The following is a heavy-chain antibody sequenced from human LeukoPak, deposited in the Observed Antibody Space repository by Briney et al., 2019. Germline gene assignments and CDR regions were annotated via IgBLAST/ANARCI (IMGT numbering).Heavy chain of an antibody. J-gene: IGHJ4*02. CDR2: INQGGSVK. Sequence: GGSLRLSCAASGFTFRSYWMSWGRQAPGRGLEWVANINQGGSVKYYVDSVKGRFTISRDDAKNSLYVQMNSLRDEDTAVYYCARVGYSGWNLEYWGQGTLLTVSS. CDR1: GFTFRSYW. V-gene: IGHV3-7*01. D-gene: IGHD5-12*01. CDR3: ARVGYSGWNLEY.